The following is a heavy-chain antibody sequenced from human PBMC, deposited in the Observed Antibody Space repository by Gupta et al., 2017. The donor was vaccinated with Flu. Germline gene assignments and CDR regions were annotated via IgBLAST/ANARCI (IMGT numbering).Heavy chain of an antibody. CDR3: ARGHWDY. CDR1: GFSFSGYD. Sequence: WAAAGFSFSGYDMNWVRQAPGKGLEWVSSISSSGVPYYTDSVKGRFSISRDNAKHTVHLQMDGLRAEDTCFYYCARGHWDYWGQGTLV. CDR2: ISSSGVP. J-gene: IGHJ4*02. V-gene: IGHV3-48*03.